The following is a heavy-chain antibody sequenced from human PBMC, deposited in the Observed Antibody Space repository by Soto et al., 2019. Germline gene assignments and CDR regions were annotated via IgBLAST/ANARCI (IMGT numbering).Heavy chain of an antibody. J-gene: IGHJ6*02. CDR2: IWYDGSNK. D-gene: IGHD4-17*01. V-gene: IGHV3-33*01. CDR1: GFTFSSYG. Sequence: QVQLVESGGGVVQPGRSLRLSCAASGFTFSSYGMHWVRQAPGKGLEWVAVIWYDGSNKYYADSVKGRFTISRDNSKNTLYLQMSSLRAEDTAVYYCARGLGDGDYYYYYGMDVWGQGTTVTVSS. CDR3: ARGLGDGDYYYYYGMDV.